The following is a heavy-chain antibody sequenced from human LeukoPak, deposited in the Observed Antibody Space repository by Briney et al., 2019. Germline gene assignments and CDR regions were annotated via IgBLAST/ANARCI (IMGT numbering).Heavy chain of an antibody. CDR3: ARVGYYGSGSYYNPTSYYFDY. D-gene: IGHD3-10*01. V-gene: IGHV4-59*01. CDR1: GGSMRTYY. J-gene: IGHJ4*02. Sequence: SETLSLTCTVSGGSMRTYYWSWLRQPPGKGLEWIGYIYYSGSTNYNPSLKSRVTLSIDTSKNQFSLKLSSVTAADTAVYYCARVGYYGSGSYYNPTSYYFDYWGQGTLVTVSS. CDR2: IYYSGST.